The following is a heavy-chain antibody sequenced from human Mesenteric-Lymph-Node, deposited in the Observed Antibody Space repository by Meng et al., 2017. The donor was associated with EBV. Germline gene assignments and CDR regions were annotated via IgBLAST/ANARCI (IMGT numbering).Heavy chain of an antibody. Sequence: GRRQGPVRRSGKHSRTLSLTCVVSSGSTSSHYWCWTRQSAGKGLEWIGQIDYSGTPKYNPSLKSRVTLSVDTSKKQLSLRLASVTAADTTIYYCARDHSSGYGFWSTYSVFDPWGQGTLVTVSS. CDR1: SGSTSSHY. J-gene: IGHJ5*02. CDR3: ARDHSSGYGFWSTYSVFDP. CDR2: IDYSGTP. D-gene: IGHD3-3*01. V-gene: IGHV4-59*11.